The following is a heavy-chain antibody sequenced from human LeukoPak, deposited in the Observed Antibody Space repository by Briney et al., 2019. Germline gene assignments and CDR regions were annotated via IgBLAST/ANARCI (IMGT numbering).Heavy chain of an antibody. J-gene: IGHJ4*02. CDR1: GFTFSSHG. V-gene: IGHV3-30*18. Sequence: GGALRLSCAASGFTFSSHGMNWVRQAPGKGLEWVAAISYDGGNKYYADSVKGRFTISRDNSKYTVFLQMNSLRVEDTAVYYCVKVRSPKHSLYYFDYWGQGSLVTVSS. CDR2: ISYDGGNK. D-gene: IGHD3-10*01. CDR3: VKVRSPKHSLYYFDY.